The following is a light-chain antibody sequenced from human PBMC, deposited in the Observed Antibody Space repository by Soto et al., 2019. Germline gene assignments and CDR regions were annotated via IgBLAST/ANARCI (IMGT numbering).Light chain of an antibody. CDR1: QSVSSY. V-gene: IGKV3-11*01. CDR3: QQRSNWPPNT. Sequence: EIVLTQSPATLSLSPGERATLSCRASQSVSSYLAWYQQKPGQAPRLLIYDASNRATGIPARFSGSGSGTDFTLTISSLEPEDFAVYYCQQRSNWPPNTFGQGNKLEIK. CDR2: DAS. J-gene: IGKJ2*01.